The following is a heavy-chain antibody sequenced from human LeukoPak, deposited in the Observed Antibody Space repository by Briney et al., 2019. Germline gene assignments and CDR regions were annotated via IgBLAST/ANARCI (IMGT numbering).Heavy chain of an antibody. V-gene: IGHV1-2*06. Sequence: GASVKVSCKASGYTFTGYYMHWVRQAPGQGLEWMGRINPNSGGTNYAQKFQGRVTMTRDTSISTAYMELSRLRSDDTAVYYCARVQAAAGTPFDYWGQGTLVTVSS. D-gene: IGHD6-13*01. CDR3: ARVQAAAGTPFDY. CDR1: GYTFTGYY. J-gene: IGHJ4*02. CDR2: INPNSGGT.